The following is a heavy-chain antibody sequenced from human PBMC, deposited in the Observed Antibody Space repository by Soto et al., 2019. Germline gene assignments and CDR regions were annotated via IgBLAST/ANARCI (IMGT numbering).Heavy chain of an antibody. CDR2: INHSGST. CDR3: ARGGMNGSGSFWYGY. V-gene: IGHV4-34*01. J-gene: IGHJ4*02. CDR1: GGSFSGYY. D-gene: IGHD3-10*01. Sequence: SETLSLTCAVYGGSFSGYYWSWIRQPPGKGLEWIGEINHSGSTNYNPSLKSRVTISVDTSKNQFSLKLSSVTAADTAVYYCARGGMNGSGSFWYGYWGQGTLVTVSS.